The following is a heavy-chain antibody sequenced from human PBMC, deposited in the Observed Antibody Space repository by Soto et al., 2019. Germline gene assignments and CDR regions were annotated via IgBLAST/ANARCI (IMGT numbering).Heavy chain of an antibody. CDR2: IYSGGAI. D-gene: IGHD3-22*01. J-gene: IGHJ4*02. CDR1: GVTVSTNY. Sequence: PGGSLRLSCAASGVTVSTNYMSWVRQAPGKGLEWVSVIYSGGAIHYGDSVKGRFTISRDNSKNTLYLQMNSLRAEATAVYYCAKSDSSGYSRPLDSWGQGTLVTVSS. CDR3: AKSDSSGYSRPLDS. V-gene: IGHV3-53*01.